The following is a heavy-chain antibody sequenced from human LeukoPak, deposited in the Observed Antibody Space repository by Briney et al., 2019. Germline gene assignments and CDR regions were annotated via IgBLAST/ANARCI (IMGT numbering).Heavy chain of an antibody. CDR3: TTYGSGRKFDY. J-gene: IGHJ4*02. CDR2: IESKTDGGTT. V-gene: IGHV3-15*04. D-gene: IGHD3-10*01. Sequence: GRSLRLSCAASGFSFSDAWMSWVRQIPGKGLEWVGRIESKTDGGTTDYAAPVKGRFTISRDDSTNTLYLQMNSLKSEDTAVYYCTTYGSGRKFDYWGQGILVTVSS. CDR1: GFSFSDAW.